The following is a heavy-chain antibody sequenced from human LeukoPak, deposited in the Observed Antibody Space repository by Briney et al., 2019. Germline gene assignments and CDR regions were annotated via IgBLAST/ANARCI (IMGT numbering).Heavy chain of an antibody. Sequence: PGGSLRLSCAASGFTFSSYSMNWVRQAPGKGLEWVSSISSSSSYIYYADSVKGRFTISRDNAKNSLYLQMNSLRAEDTAAYYCARDMSSAACFDYWGQGTLVTVSS. CDR3: ARDMSSAACFDY. CDR2: ISSSSSYI. V-gene: IGHV3-21*01. J-gene: IGHJ4*02. D-gene: IGHD2-2*01. CDR1: GFTFSSYS.